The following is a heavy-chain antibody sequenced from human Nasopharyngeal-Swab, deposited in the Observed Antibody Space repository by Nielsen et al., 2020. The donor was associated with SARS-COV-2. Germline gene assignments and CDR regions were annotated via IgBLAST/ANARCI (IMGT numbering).Heavy chain of an antibody. CDR2: INHSGST. J-gene: IGHJ4*02. CDR1: GFTVSSNY. D-gene: IGHD3-9*01. Sequence: GSLRLSCAASGFTVSSNYMSWVRQPPGKGLEWIGEINHSGSTNYNPSLKSRVTISVDTSKNQFSLKLSSVTAADTAVYYCARGRYYDILTGYYYFDYWGQGTLVTVSS. CDR3: ARGRYYDILTGYYYFDY. V-gene: IGHV4-34*01.